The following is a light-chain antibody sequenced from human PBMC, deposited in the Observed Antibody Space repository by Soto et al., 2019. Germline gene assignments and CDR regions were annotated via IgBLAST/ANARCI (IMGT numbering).Light chain of an antibody. CDR1: YSNVGANP. J-gene: IGLJ1*01. V-gene: IGLV1-44*01. CDR2: SNN. CDR3: ASWDDTLNDYV. Sequence: SVLTQPPSASGTPGQTVTISCSGSYSNVGANPVSWYQQVPGRAPQLLIYSNNQRPAGVPGRFSGSRSDTSASLSISGLRSADEVDYYCASWDDTLNDYVFGTGTKVTVL.